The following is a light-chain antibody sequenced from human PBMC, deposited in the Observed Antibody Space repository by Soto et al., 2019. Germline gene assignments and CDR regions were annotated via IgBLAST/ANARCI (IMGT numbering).Light chain of an antibody. Sequence: DIQMTQYPSSLSASVGDTVTITCRAIQSISSYLSWYQQKPGKAPKLLVYDASTLQSGVASRFSGSGSGTEFTLIISGLQPDDSATYYCQQYTNTNNPWMFGQGTKVDI. J-gene: IGKJ1*01. CDR1: QSISSY. CDR3: QQYTNTNNPWM. CDR2: DAS. V-gene: IGKV1-39*01.